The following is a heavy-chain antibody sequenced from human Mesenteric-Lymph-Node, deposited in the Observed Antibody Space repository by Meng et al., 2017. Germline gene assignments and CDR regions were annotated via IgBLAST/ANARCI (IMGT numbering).Heavy chain of an antibody. D-gene: IGHD6-19*01. J-gene: IGHJ4*02. CDR3: TGLSGPFDY. CDR1: GFTVSRHW. CDR2: INSDGRTT. Sequence: EVQLVESGGGLVQPGGSLRLSCAASGFTVSRHWMHWVRQALGKGLVWVSRINSDGRTTNYADSVKGRFTISRDNAKNTLYLQMNSLRAEDTAVYFCTGLSGPFDYWGQGTLVTVSS. V-gene: IGHV3-74*01.